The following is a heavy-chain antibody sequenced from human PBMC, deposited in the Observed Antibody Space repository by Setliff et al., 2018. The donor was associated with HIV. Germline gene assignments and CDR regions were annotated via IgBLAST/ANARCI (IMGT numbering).Heavy chain of an antibody. CDR1: GYSVNSDYF. J-gene: IGHJ5*02. Sequence: PSETLSLTCTVSGYSVNSDYFWCWIRQPPGKGLEWIGSVYHSGSTYYNPSLQGRVTTSIDTSKNQFSLKLSSVTAADAAVYYCASRVYYYDSSGYLREEGFDPWGQGTLVTVSS. CDR2: VYHSGST. V-gene: IGHV4-38-2*02. CDR3: ASRVYYYDSSGYLREEGFDP. D-gene: IGHD3-22*01.